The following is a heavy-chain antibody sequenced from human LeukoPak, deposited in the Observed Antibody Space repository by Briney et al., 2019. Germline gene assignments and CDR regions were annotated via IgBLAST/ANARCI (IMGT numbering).Heavy chain of an antibody. CDR1: EFTFRSYW. CDR2: INQHGSEK. D-gene: IGHD3-22*01. CDR3: ARVGTYYYDSSGYYQGGYFDL. J-gene: IGHJ2*01. Sequence: GRSLRLSCAASEFTFRSYWLSWVRQAAGTGLEWVANINQHGSEKYYVDSVKGRFTISRDNAKNSLYLQMNSLRAEDTAVYYCARVGTYYYDSSGYYQGGYFDLWGRGTLVTVSS. V-gene: IGHV3-7*03.